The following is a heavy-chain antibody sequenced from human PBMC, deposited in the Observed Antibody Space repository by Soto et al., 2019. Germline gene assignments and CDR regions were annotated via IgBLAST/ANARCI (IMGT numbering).Heavy chain of an antibody. D-gene: IGHD5-12*01. CDR3: ARGQSIVAAIYYFDY. CDR2: IYHSGRT. CDR1: GAYVSSAGYS. Sequence: QPQLQESGSGLVKPSQTLSLTCSVSGAYVSSAGYSWSWIRQPPGKGLEWIGYIYHSGRTYGSVNPSYNPSIHSRVTISVDRSTIQFSLNLISVTAADTAVYFCARGQSIVAAIYYFDYWGQGSLVTVSS. J-gene: IGHJ4*02. V-gene: IGHV4-30-2*01.